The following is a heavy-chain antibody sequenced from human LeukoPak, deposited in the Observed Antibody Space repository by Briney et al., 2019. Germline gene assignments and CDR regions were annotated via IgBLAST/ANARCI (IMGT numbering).Heavy chain of an antibody. Sequence: GGSLRLSCAASGFIFSSYAMSWVRQAPGKGLEWVSPISGSGDTTYYADSVKGRFTISRDNSKNTLYLQMNSLGAEDTAVYYCAKDSAYSSRWYSSFDHWGQGTLVTVSS. D-gene: IGHD6-13*01. V-gene: IGHV3-23*01. CDR2: ISGSGDTT. CDR3: AKDSAYSSRWYSSFDH. CDR1: GFIFSSYA. J-gene: IGHJ4*02.